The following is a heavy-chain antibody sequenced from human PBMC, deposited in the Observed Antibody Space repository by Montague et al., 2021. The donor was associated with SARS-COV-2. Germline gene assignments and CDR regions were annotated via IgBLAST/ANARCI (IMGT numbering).Heavy chain of an antibody. CDR3: ARGAVAGPFNA. CDR2: ITKNGGTT. D-gene: IGHD6-19*01. CDR1: GFTLGDYG. J-gene: IGHJ5*02. Sequence: SRRLSLSASGFTLGDYGMSWVRQAPGKGLEWVSGITKNGGTTGYADSVKGRFTVSRDNAKNSLYLQMNSLRSEDTALYYCARGAVAGPFNAWGQGTLVTVSS. V-gene: IGHV3-20*03.